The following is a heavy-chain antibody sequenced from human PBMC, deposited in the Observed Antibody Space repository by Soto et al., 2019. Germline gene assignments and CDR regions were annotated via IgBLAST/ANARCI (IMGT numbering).Heavy chain of an antibody. V-gene: IGHV1-46*01. CDR3: ARDDFRNSARWDY. D-gene: IGHD1-1*01. CDR1: GYTFTNYY. CDR2: IKPSGGSS. J-gene: IGHJ4*02. Sequence: QVQLMQSGAEVKKPGASVKVSCKASGYTFTNYYVHWVRQAPGQGLEWMGIIKPSGGSSAYAQKFQGRVTVTRDTSTSTVYMELGSLTSEDTAVYYCARDDFRNSARWDYWGQGTLVTVSS.